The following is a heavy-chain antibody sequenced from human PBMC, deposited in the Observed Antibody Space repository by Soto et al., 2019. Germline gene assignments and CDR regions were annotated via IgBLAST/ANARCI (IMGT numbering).Heavy chain of an antibody. D-gene: IGHD5-12*01. J-gene: IGHJ5*02. Sequence: QVQVVQSGAEVKKPGASVKVSCKASGITYTTYAIHWVRQAPGQGLEWMGWINTGNGNTRYSQRFQGRVTLTTDTSAKTAYMDLSSVTAEDMAVYYCGRAISGYVTWGQGALSTDSS. CDR1: GITYTTYA. CDR2: INTGNGNT. CDR3: GRAISGYVT. V-gene: IGHV1-3*04.